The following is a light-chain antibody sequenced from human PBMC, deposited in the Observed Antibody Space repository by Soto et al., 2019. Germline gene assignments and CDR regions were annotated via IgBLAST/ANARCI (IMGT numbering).Light chain of an antibody. CDR1: PGMRSD. V-gene: IGKV1-17*01. CDR2: AAS. Sequence: MYLFPPALSDKEGDTVTITCRASPGMRSDFGWYQQKPGKAPKLLIYAASSLQTGVPSRFSGSGSGTEFTLTISSLQPDDFATYDCQQCNSYPSPFG. CDR3: QQCNSYPSP. J-gene: IGKJ2*01.